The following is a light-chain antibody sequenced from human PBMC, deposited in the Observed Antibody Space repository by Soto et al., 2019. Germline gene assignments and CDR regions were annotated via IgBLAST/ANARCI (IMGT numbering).Light chain of an antibody. CDR3: QQYDRSPIT. Sequence: EIVLTQSPGTLSLSPGERATLYCRASQSISSNRFAWFQEKPGQAPSLLIYGVSSRATGIPDRFSGSGSGTDFTHTISRLEPEDFGVYYCQQYDRSPITFGPGTKVDIK. CDR2: GVS. CDR1: QSISSNR. V-gene: IGKV3-20*01. J-gene: IGKJ3*01.